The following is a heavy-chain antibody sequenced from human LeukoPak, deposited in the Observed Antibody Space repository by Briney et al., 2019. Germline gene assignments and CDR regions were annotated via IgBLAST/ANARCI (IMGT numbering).Heavy chain of an antibody. Sequence: PGGSLRLSCAASGFTFSSYGMSWVRQAPGKGLEWVSAISGGGVGTYYADSVKGRFTISRDNSKNTLYLQMNSLRAEDTAVYYCAKDQRGVTNDYSNYYYYYYMDVWGKGTTVTVSS. V-gene: IGHV3-23*01. CDR3: AKDQRGVTNDYSNYYYYYYMDV. J-gene: IGHJ6*03. CDR1: GFTFSSYG. CDR2: ISGGGVGT. D-gene: IGHD4-11*01.